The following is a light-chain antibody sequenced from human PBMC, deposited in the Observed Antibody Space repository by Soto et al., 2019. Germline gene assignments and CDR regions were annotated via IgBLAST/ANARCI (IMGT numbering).Light chain of an antibody. CDR3: CSYAGSYTYVV. V-gene: IGLV2-11*01. CDR1: SSDVGGYNY. Sequence: QSALTQPRSLSGSPGQSVTISCTGTSSDVGGYNYVSWYQQNPGKAPKLMIYDVGKRPSGVPDRFSGSKSGNTASLTISGLQAEDEADYYCCSYAGSYTYVVCGGGTKLTVL. CDR2: DVG. J-gene: IGLJ2*01.